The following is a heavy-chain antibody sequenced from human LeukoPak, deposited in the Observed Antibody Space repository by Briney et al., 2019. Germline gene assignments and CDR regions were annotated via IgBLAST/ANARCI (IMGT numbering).Heavy chain of an antibody. CDR1: GFTFSSYG. Sequence: GGSLRLSCAASGFTFSSYGMHWVRQAPGKGLEWVAVISYDGSNKYYADSVKGRFTISRDNSKNTLYLQMNSLRAEDTAVYYCARDAYSNYDLNYYYYYGMDVWGQGTTVTVSS. J-gene: IGHJ6*02. CDR2: ISYDGSNK. CDR3: ARDAYSNYDLNYYYYYGMDV. V-gene: IGHV3-30*03. D-gene: IGHD4-11*01.